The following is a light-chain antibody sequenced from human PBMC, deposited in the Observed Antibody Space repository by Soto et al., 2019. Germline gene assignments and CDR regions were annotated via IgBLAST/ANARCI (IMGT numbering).Light chain of an antibody. Sequence: EIVLTQSPATLSVSPGNTVTLSCRANQTITSNLAWYQQKPGQAPRLLIYGASTRATGIPARFSGSGSGTEFTLTISSLQSEDFAVYYCQQYNNWPPLTFGGGTKVDIK. CDR1: QTITSN. V-gene: IGKV3-15*01. CDR2: GAS. CDR3: QQYNNWPPLT. J-gene: IGKJ4*01.